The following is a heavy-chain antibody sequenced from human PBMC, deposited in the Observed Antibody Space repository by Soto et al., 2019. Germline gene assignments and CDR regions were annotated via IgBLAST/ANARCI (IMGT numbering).Heavy chain of an antibody. V-gene: IGHV4-31*03. J-gene: IGHJ5*02. CDR3: ARGRSRVNWFDP. CDR2: IYYSGST. CDR1: GGSISSGDYY. Sequence: PSETLSLTCTVSGGSISSGDYYWSWIRQHTGKGLEWIGYIYYSGSTYYNPSLKSRVTISVDMSKNQFSLKLSSVTAAATAVYYCARGRSRVNWFDPWGQGTLVTVSS. D-gene: IGHD6-6*01.